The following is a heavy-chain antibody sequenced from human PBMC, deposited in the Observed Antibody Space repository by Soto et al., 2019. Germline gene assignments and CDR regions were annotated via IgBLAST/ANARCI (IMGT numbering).Heavy chain of an antibody. CDR2: MNPNSGNT. D-gene: IGHD2-15*01. V-gene: IGHV1-8*01. Sequence: QVQLVQSGAEVKKPGASVKVSCKASGYTFTSYDINWVRRATGQGLEWMGWMNPNSGNTGYAQKFQGRVTMTRNTSVSTAYMELSSLRSEDTAVYYCARERGASCPFDYWGQGTLVTVSS. CDR1: GYTFTSYD. J-gene: IGHJ4*02. CDR3: ARERGASCPFDY.